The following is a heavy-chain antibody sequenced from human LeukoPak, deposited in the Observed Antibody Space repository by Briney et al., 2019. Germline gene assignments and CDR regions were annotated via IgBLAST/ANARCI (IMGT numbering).Heavy chain of an antibody. Sequence: PSETLSLTCTASGGSISSYYWSWIRQPAGKGLEWIGRIYTSGSTNYNPSLKSRVTMSVDTSKNQFSLKLSSVTAADTAVDYCAREIAAAGAFDYWGQGTLVTVSS. V-gene: IGHV4-4*07. J-gene: IGHJ4*02. CDR3: AREIAAAGAFDY. CDR2: IYTSGST. D-gene: IGHD6-13*01. CDR1: GGSISSYY.